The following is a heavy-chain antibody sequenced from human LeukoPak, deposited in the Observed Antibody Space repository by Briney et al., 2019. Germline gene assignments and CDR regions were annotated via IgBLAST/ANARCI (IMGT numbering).Heavy chain of an antibody. J-gene: IGHJ4*02. D-gene: IGHD6-6*01. CDR2: IYPGDSDT. CDR1: EYTFTNYW. CDR3: ARQRILHSSSRKYYFDY. Sequence: GESLKISCKASEYTFTNYWIAWVRQLPGKGLEYMGIIYPGDSDTRYTPSFQGQVTISADKSISTAYLQWSSLKASDTAMYYCARQRILHSSSRKYYFDYWGQGTLVTVSS. V-gene: IGHV5-51*01.